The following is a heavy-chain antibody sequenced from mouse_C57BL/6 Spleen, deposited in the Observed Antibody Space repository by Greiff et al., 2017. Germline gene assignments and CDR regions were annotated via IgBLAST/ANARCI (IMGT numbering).Heavy chain of an antibody. D-gene: IGHD2-3*01. J-gene: IGHJ4*01. CDR3: ASGYSRAMDY. Sequence: QVQLQQSGAELVRPGTSVKMSCKASGYTFTNYWIGWAKQRPGHGLEWIGDIYPGGGYTNYNEKFKGKATLTADKSSSTAYMQFSSLTSEDSAIYYCASGYSRAMDYWGQGTSVTVSS. CDR1: GYTFTNYW. V-gene: IGHV1-63*01. CDR2: IYPGGGYT.